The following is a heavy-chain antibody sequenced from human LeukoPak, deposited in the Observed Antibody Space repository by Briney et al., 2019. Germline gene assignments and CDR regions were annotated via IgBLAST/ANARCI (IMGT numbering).Heavy chain of an antibody. J-gene: IGHJ2*01. CDR3: AKVFTQTDYGDYPHWYFDL. Sequence: GGSLRLSCAASGFTVSSNYMTWVRQAPGKGLEWVSVIYTDGNTYYADSVKGRFTISRDNSKNTLYLQMNSLRDEDTAVYYCAKVFTQTDYGDYPHWYFDLWGRGTLVTVSS. CDR1: GFTVSSNY. CDR2: IYTDGNT. V-gene: IGHV3-66*01. D-gene: IGHD4-17*01.